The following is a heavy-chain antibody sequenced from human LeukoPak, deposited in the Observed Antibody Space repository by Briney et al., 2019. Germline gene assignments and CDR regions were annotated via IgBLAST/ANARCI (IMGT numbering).Heavy chain of an antibody. J-gene: IGHJ4*02. CDR1: GGSISSGGYS. CDR3: ARGRYYDFWSGYYLFDY. CDR2: IYHSGST. D-gene: IGHD3-3*01. Sequence: PSETLSLTCAVSGGSISSGGYSWSWIRQPPGKGLEWIGYIYHSGSTYYNPSLKSRVTISVDRSKNQFSLKLSSVTAADTAVYYCARGRYYDFWSGYYLFDYWGQGTLVTVSS. V-gene: IGHV4-30-2*01.